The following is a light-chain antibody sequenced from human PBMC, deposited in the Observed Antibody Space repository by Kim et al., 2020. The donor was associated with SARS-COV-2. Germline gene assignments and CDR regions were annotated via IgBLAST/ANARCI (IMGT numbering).Light chain of an antibody. V-gene: IGKV1-39*01. CDR1: QSISTY. CDR2: AAS. Sequence: DIQMTQSPSSLSASVGDRVTITCRASQSISTYLNWYQKKPGRAPKLLIFAASNFESGVPSRFSGSGSGTEFTLIISSLQVEDFATYYCQQSYSTPRTFGQGTKLEI. J-gene: IGKJ2*01. CDR3: QQSYSTPRT.